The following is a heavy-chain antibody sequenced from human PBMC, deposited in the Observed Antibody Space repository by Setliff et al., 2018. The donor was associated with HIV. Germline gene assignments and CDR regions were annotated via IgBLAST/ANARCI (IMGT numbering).Heavy chain of an antibody. CDR1: GGSMSPYY. CDR3: ARSYSGPGYAYFDY. V-gene: IGHV4-4*09. Sequence: SETLSLTCTVSGGSMSPYYWSWIRQPPGKGLEWIGYIFSSGSTNYNPSLKSRVTISVDTSKNQFSLKLRSVTAADTAVYYCARSYSGPGYAYFDYWGQGTLVTVSS. CDR2: IFSSGST. D-gene: IGHD3-16*01. J-gene: IGHJ4*02.